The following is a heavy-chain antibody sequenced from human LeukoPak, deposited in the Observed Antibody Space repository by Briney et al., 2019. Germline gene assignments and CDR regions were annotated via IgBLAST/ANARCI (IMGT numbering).Heavy chain of an antibody. CDR2: ISSSSTTI. CDR1: GFTFSSYS. J-gene: IGHJ5*02. D-gene: IGHD2-15*01. V-gene: IGHV3-48*02. CDR3: ARVVVGVTNRFDP. Sequence: GGSLRLSCVVSGFTFSSYSMNWVRQAPGKGLEWISYISSSSTTIYYADSVKGRFTISRDNAKNSLYLQMNSLRDEDTAVYFCARVVVGVTNRFDPWGQGTLVIVSS.